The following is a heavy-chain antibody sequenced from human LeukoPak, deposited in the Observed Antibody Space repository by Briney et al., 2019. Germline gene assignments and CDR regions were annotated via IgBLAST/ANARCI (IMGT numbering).Heavy chain of an antibody. D-gene: IGHD3-10*01. J-gene: IGHJ4*02. CDR1: GYTFTGYY. V-gene: IGHV1-2*02. CDR3: ATHQSITMVRGVMDY. Sequence: ASVKVSCKASGYTFTGYYMHWVRQAPGQGLEWMGWINPNSGGTNYAQKFQGRVTMTRDTSISTACMELSRLRSDDTAVYYCATHQSITMVRGVMDYWGQGTLVTVSS. CDR2: INPNSGGT.